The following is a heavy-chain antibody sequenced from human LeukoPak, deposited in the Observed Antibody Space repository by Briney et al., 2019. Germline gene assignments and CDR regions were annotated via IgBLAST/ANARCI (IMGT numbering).Heavy chain of an antibody. CDR3: TSNLPGYSSSWPDY. Sequence: GGSLRLSCVVSGFTFSGSAIHWVRQASGKGLEWVSYINSSSRRIFYAGSVEGRFTISRDNAKNSLYLQMNNLRAEDTAIYYCTSNLPGYSSSWPDYWGQGTLVTVSS. J-gene: IGHJ4*02. CDR1: GFTFSGSA. D-gene: IGHD2-2*01. CDR2: INSSSRRI. V-gene: IGHV3-48*01.